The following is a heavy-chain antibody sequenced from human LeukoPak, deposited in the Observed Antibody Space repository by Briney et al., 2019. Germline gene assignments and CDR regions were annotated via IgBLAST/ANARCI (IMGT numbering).Heavy chain of an antibody. CDR2: IYYSGST. CDR1: GGSISSHY. D-gene: IGHD3-22*01. Sequence: SETLSLTCTVPGGSISSHYWSWIRQPPGKGLEWIGYIYYSGSTNYNPSLKSRVTISVDTSKNQFSLKLSSVTAADTAVYYCARDHSPDYYDSSGYYGYNWFDPWGQGTLVTVSS. J-gene: IGHJ5*02. V-gene: IGHV4-59*11. CDR3: ARDHSPDYYDSSGYYGYNWFDP.